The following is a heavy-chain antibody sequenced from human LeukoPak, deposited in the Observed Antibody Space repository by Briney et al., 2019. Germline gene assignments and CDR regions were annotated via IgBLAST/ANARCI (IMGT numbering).Heavy chain of an antibody. Sequence: GGSLRLSCAASGFTFSSYSMNWVRQAPGKGLEWVSYISSSSSTIYYADSVKGRFTISRDNAKNSLFLQMNSLRAEDTAVYYCAGGSSTTSYYFDYWGQGTLVTVSS. J-gene: IGHJ4*02. CDR3: AGGSSTTSYYFDY. D-gene: IGHD6-13*01. V-gene: IGHV3-48*04. CDR2: ISSSSSTI. CDR1: GFTFSSYS.